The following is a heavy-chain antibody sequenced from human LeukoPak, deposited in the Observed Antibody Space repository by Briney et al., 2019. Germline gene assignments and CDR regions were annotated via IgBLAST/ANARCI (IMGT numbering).Heavy chain of an antibody. D-gene: IGHD3-3*01. CDR2: ISSSGSTI. Sequence: GGALRLSLGASGFNLSSYVMKWVRPASGEGLEWVFYISSSGSTIYYADSVKGRFTISRDNATNSLYLQMNSLRAEDTAVYYCARAPRSGFYHYYYMDVWGKGTTVTISS. V-gene: IGHV3-48*03. J-gene: IGHJ6*03. CDR1: GFNLSSYV. CDR3: ARAPRSGFYHYYYMDV.